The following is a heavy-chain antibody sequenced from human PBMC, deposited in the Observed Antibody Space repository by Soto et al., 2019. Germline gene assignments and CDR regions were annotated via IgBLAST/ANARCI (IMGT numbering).Heavy chain of an antibody. J-gene: IGHJ4*02. D-gene: IGHD1-26*01. CDR2: ISGSGGST. CDR3: AKVPPDSGSDLLYHAMYYFDY. Sequence: GGSLRLSCAASGFTFSSYSMSWVRQAPGKGLEWVSAISGSGGSTYYADSVKGRFTISRDNSKNTLYLQMNSLRAEDTAVYYCAKVPPDSGSDLLYHAMYYFDYLGQGTLVTVSS. CDR1: GFTFSSYS. V-gene: IGHV3-23*01.